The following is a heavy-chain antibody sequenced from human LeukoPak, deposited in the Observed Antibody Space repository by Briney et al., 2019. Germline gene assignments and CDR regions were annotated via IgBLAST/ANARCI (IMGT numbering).Heavy chain of an antibody. V-gene: IGHV3-23*01. CDR1: GFTFSSYA. Sequence: GGSLRLSCAASGFTFSSYAMSWVRQAPGKGLEWVSAISGSGGTTYYADAVKGRFTISRDNSRDTLSLQMDSPRAEDTAVYYCAKHLPQTGSQDYWGQGTLVTVSS. CDR2: ISGSGGTT. CDR3: AKHLPQTGSQDY. D-gene: IGHD1-26*01. J-gene: IGHJ4*02.